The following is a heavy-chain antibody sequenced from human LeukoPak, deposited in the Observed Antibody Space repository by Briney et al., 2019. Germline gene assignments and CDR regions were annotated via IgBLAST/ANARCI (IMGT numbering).Heavy chain of an antibody. J-gene: IGHJ4*02. V-gene: IGHV3-21*01. CDR1: GLSFSSYS. CDR3: AKDRDTVGASYYFDC. CDR2: ISNSGSNSNSNI. D-gene: IGHD1-26*01. Sequence: GGSLRLSCTASGLSFSSYSMNWVRQAPGKGLEWVSSISNSGSNSNSNIYYSDSLKGRFTISRDNSKNTLYLQMNSLRAEDTAVYYCAKDRDTVGASYYFDCWGQGALVTVSS.